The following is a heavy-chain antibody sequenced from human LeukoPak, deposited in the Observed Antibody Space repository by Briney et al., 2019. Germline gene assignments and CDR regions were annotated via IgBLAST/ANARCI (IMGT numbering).Heavy chain of an antibody. V-gene: IGHV4-59*01. CDR2: IYYSGST. CDR3: ARGGSSVDAFDI. CDR1: GGSISSYY. Sequence: SETLSLTCTVSGGSISSYYWSWIQQPPGKGLEWIGYIYYSGSTNYNPSLKSRVTISVDTSKNQFSLKLSSVTAADTAVYYCARGGSSVDAFDIWGQGTMVTVSS. D-gene: IGHD6-6*01. J-gene: IGHJ3*02.